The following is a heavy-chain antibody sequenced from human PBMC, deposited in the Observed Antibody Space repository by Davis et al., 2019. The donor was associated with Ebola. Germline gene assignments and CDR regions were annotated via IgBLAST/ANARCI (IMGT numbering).Heavy chain of an antibody. Sequence: ASVKVSCKVSGYTLTELSMHWVRQAPGQGLEWMGIINPSGGSTSYAQKFQGRVTMTRDTSTSTVYMELSSLRSEDTAVYYCARDGRAARVNGMDVWGQGTTVTVSS. D-gene: IGHD6-6*01. J-gene: IGHJ6*02. CDR2: INPSGGST. CDR1: GYTLTELS. CDR3: ARDGRAARVNGMDV. V-gene: IGHV1-46*01.